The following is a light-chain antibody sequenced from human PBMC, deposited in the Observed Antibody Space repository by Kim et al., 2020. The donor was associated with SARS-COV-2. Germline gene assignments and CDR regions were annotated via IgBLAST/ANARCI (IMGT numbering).Light chain of an antibody. CDR1: KLGDKY. CDR3: QAWDSSTVV. J-gene: IGLJ2*01. CDR2: QDS. Sequence: VSPGQTASITCSGDKLGDKYACWYQQQPGQSPVLVIYQDSKRPSGIPERFSGSNSGNTATLTISGTQAMDEADYYCQAWDSSTVVFGGGTQLTVL. V-gene: IGLV3-1*01.